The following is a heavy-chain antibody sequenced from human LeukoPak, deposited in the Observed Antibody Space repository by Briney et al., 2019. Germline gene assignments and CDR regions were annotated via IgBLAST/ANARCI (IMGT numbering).Heavy chain of an antibody. Sequence: PSETLSLTCTVSGGSVTSNSDYWRWIRQPPGEQLEWIGYIYDSGSTKYSPSLKGRVTISLDTSQNQFYLNLKSVTAADTAVYYCARVSSSGYYFYMDVWGKGTTVIVSS. CDR1: GGSVTSNSDY. CDR3: ARVSSSGYYFYMDV. D-gene: IGHD3-22*01. J-gene: IGHJ6*03. V-gene: IGHV4-61*01. CDR2: IYDSGST.